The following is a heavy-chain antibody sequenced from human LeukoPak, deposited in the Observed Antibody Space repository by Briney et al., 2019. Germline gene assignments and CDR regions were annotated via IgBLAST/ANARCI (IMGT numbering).Heavy chain of an antibody. CDR2: IYHSGST. J-gene: IGHJ4*02. CDR3: ARVQSAAAGGFDY. CDR1: GYSISSGYY. V-gene: IGHV4-38-2*01. Sequence: SETLSLTCAVSGYSISSGYYWGRIRQPPGKGLEWIGSIYHSGSTYYNPSLKSRVTISVDTSKNQFSLKLSSVTAADTAVYYCARVQSAAAGGFDYWGQGTLVTVSS. D-gene: IGHD6-13*01.